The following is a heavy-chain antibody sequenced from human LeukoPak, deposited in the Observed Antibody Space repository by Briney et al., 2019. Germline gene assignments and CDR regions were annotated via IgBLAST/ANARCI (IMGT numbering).Heavy chain of an antibody. CDR2: ISYDGSNK. CDR3: KKGFIKNYYDSSGYHP. D-gene: IGHD3-22*01. J-gene: IGHJ5*02. V-gene: IGHV3-30*18. Sequence: PGGSLRLSCAASGFTFSSYGMHWVRQAPGKGLEWVAVISYDGSNKYYADSVKGRFTISRDNSKNTLYLQMNSLRAEDTAVYYCKKGFIKNYYDSSGYHPSGQGTLVTVSS. CDR1: GFTFSSYG.